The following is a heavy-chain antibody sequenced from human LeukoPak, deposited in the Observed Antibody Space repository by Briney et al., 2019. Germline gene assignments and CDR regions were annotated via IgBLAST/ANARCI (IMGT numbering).Heavy chain of an antibody. CDR1: GFTFRSYG. Sequence: GRSLRLSCAASGFTFRSYGMHWVRQAPGKGLEWVADIWYDGSNKYYADSVKGRFTISRDNSKNTLYLQMNSLRAEDTAVYYCAGDRGMGGYCTNGICFLFDYWGQGTLVTVSS. V-gene: IGHV3-33*01. CDR2: IWYDGSNK. J-gene: IGHJ4*02. D-gene: IGHD2-8*01. CDR3: AGDRGMGGYCTNGICFLFDY.